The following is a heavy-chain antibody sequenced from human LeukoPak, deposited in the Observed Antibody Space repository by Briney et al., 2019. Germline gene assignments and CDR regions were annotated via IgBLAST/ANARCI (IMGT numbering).Heavy chain of an antibody. CDR2: IIPIFGTA. CDR1: GGTFSSYA. CDR3: ARGDCSSTSCPRDY. Sequence: ASVKLTCTASGGTFSSYAISWVRQAPGQGLEWMGGIIPIFGTANYAQKFQGRVTITADESTSTAYMELSSLRSEDTAVYYCARGDCSSTSCPRDYWGPGTLVSVSS. D-gene: IGHD2-2*01. J-gene: IGHJ4*02. V-gene: IGHV1-69*13.